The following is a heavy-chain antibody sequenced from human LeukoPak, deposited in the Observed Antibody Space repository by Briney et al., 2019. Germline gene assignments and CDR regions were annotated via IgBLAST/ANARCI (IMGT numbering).Heavy chain of an antibody. CDR3: ARSTGGDGYSPPRFDY. Sequence: PSETLSLTCTVSGGSTSSYYWSWIRQPPGKGLEWIGYIYYSGRTNYNPSLKSRVTISVDTSKNQFSLNLSSVTAADTAVYYCARSTGGDGYSPPRFDYWGQGTLVTVSS. V-gene: IGHV4-59*08. J-gene: IGHJ4*02. CDR2: IYYSGRT. D-gene: IGHD5-24*01. CDR1: GGSTSSYY.